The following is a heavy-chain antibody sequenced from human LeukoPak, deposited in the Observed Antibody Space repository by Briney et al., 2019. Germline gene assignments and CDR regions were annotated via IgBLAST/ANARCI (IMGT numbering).Heavy chain of an antibody. V-gene: IGHV3-30*04. J-gene: IGHJ5*02. CDR3: AREVPYGDYQDGEGFDP. CDR1: GFIFSNYA. Sequence: GRSLRLSCAASGFIFSNYAMHWVRQAPGKGLDWVAVISFDGSNIYYADSAKGRFTISRDNSKNTLYPQMNSLRAEDTALYYCAREVPYGDYQDGEGFDPWGQGTLVTVSS. CDR2: ISFDGSNI. D-gene: IGHD4-17*01.